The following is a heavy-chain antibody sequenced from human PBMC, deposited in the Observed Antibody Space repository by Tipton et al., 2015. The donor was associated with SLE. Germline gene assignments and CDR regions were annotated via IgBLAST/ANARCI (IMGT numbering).Heavy chain of an antibody. J-gene: IGHJ3*02. V-gene: IGHV4-39*02. CDR1: GDSISSSNFY. CDR3: ARSGIAAVPSDAFDI. D-gene: IGHD6-13*01. Sequence: TLSLTCNVSGDSISSSNFYWGWIRQPPGKGLEWIGSIYYTGGTFYTPSLKSRVTISMDTSKNHFSLRVSSLTAADTAVYYCARSGIAAVPSDAFDIWGQGTMVTVSS. CDR2: IYYTGGT.